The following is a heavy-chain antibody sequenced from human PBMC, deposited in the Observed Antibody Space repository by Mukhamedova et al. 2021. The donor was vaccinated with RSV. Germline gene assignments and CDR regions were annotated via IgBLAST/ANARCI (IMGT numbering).Heavy chain of an antibody. CDR3: TKDAEDCSGGSCYSDYYYYGMDV. J-gene: IGHJ6*02. CDR2: GSI. D-gene: IGHD2-15*01. Sequence: GSIGYADSVKGRFTISRDNAKNSLYLQMNSLRAEDTALYYCTKDAEDCSGGSCYSDYYYYGMDVWGQGTTVTVSS. V-gene: IGHV3-9*01.